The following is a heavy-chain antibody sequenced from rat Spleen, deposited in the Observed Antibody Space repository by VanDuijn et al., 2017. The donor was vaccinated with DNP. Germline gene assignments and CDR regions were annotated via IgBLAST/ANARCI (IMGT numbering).Heavy chain of an antibody. J-gene: IGHJ4*01. CDR1: RFTFNSYW. CDR2: ISTGGGNT. CDR3: VRHDYYSSPYYAMDA. D-gene: IGHD1-2*01. Sequence: EVQLVESGGDLVQPGRSLKLSCVASRFTFNSYWMAWIRQAPTKGLEWVASISTGGGNTYYRDSVKGRFTITRDYAKSTLYLQMDSLRSEDTATYYCVRHDYYSSPYYAMDAWGQGTSVTVSS. V-gene: IGHV5-25*01.